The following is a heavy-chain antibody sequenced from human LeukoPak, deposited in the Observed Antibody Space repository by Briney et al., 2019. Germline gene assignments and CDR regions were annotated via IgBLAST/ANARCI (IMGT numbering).Heavy chain of an antibody. CDR2: IRHDGTEN. D-gene: IGHD1-26*01. V-gene: IGHV3-7*04. Sequence: GRSLRLSCTVSGFTFSNSWMYWVRQAPGKWLKWVANIRHDGTENFHGGSVKGRFTISRDNANNALYLQMNSLRVEDTAVYYCARGRVGHTGNFDYWGQGTLVTVSS. CDR1: GFTFSNSW. CDR3: ARGRVGHTGNFDY. J-gene: IGHJ4*02.